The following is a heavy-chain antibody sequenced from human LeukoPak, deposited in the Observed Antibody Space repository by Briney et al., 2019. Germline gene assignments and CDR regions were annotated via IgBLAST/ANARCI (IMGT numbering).Heavy chain of an antibody. D-gene: IGHD2-15*01. J-gene: IGHJ4*02. CDR3: ARGRGHNY. CDR1: GGSFSGYY. Sequence: SETLSLTCAVYGGSFSGYYWSWIRQPPGKGLEWIGEINHSGSTNYNPSLKSRVTISVDTSKNQFSLKLSSVTAADTAVYYCARGRGHNYWGQGTLDTVSS. V-gene: IGHV4-34*01. CDR2: INHSGST.